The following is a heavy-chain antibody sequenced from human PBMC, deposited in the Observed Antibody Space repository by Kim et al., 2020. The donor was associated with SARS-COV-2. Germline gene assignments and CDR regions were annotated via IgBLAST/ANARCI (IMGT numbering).Heavy chain of an antibody. Sequence: YTAYLKGRCTLAVDASKNQFSLKLSSVTAADTAVYYCARSSRGYSYYFDYWGQGTLVTVSS. CDR3: ARSSRGYSYYFDY. J-gene: IGHJ4*02. D-gene: IGHD5-18*01. V-gene: IGHV4-39*01.